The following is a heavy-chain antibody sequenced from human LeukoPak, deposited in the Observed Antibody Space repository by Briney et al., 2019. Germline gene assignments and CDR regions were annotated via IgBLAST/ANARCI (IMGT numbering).Heavy chain of an antibody. CDR3: ARDTTFGVMDY. V-gene: IGHV3-21*01. CDR2: ISSSSSYI. Sequence: GGSLRLSCAASGFTFSSYSMNWVRQAPGKGPEWVSSISSSSSYIYYADSVKGRFTISRDNAKNSLCLQMNSLRAEDTAVYYCARDTTFGVMDYWGQGTLVTVSS. CDR1: GFTFSSYS. J-gene: IGHJ4*02. D-gene: IGHD3-3*01.